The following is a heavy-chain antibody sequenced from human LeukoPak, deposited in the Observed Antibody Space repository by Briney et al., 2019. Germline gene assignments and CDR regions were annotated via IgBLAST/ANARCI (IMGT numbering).Heavy chain of an antibody. CDR2: ISYDGRNK. D-gene: IGHD6-13*01. V-gene: IGHV3-30*18. CDR3: AKEVAAAALDY. CDR1: GFTFSSYG. Sequence: QPGGSLRLSCAASGFTFSSYGMHWVRQAPGKGLEWVALISYDGRNKFYADYVKGRFTLSRDSSKNTLYLQMNSLRAEDTAVYYCAKEVAAAALDYWGQGTLVTVSS. J-gene: IGHJ4*02.